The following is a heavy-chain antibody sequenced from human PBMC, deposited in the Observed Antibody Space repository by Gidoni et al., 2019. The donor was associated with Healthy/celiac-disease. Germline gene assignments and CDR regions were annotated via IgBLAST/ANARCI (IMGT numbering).Heavy chain of an antibody. CDR3: ATGGVELLHHYYYGMDV. CDR2: FDPEDGET. J-gene: IGHJ6*02. CDR1: GYTLTALS. D-gene: IGHD1-26*01. V-gene: IGHV1-24*01. Sequence: QVQLVQSGAEVKKPGASVKVSCKVSGYTLTALSMHWVRQAPRKGLEWMGGFDPEDGETSYAQKCQGRVTMTEDTSTDTAYMELSSLRSEDTAVYYCATGGVELLHHYYYGMDVWGQGTTVTVSS.